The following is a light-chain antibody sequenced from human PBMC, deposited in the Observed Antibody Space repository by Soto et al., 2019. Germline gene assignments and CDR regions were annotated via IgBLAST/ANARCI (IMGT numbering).Light chain of an antibody. Sequence: DIQMTQSPSSLSASVGVRVTITCRASQGISNFLAWYQQKPGKVPKLLISAASTLESGVPSRFSGSGSGTDFTLTITSLQPEDAATYYCQKYSSVITFGQGTRLEIK. CDR2: AAS. J-gene: IGKJ5*01. CDR1: QGISNF. V-gene: IGKV1-27*01. CDR3: QKYSSVIT.